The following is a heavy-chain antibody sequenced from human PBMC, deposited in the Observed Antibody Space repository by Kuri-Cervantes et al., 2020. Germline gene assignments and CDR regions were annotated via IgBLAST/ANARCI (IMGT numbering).Heavy chain of an antibody. D-gene: IGHD1-26*01. Sequence: GGSLRLSCAASGFTFSTYSMTWVRQAPGKGLEWVASMKQDESEKYYVDSVRGRFTISRDNSRNTLYLQMNSLRGEDTAVYYCAKGSRTSRPYFFDYWGQGTLVTVSS. CDR3: AKGSRTSRPYFFDY. CDR1: GFTFSTYS. J-gene: IGHJ4*02. CDR2: MKQDESEK. V-gene: IGHV3-7*03.